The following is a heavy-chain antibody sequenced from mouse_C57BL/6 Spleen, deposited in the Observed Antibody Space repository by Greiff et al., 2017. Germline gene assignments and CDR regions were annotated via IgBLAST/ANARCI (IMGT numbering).Heavy chain of an antibody. V-gene: IGHV1-52*01. CDR3: ARGGHYGSSYEDYLDY. CDR1: GYTFTSYW. Sequence: QVQLQQPGAELVRPGSSVKLSCKASGYTFTSYWMHWVKQRPIQGLEWIGNIDPSDSETHYNQKFKDKATLTVDKSSSTAYMQLSSLTSEDSAVYYCARGGHYGSSYEDYLDYWGQGTTLTVSS. J-gene: IGHJ2*01. CDR2: IDPSDSET. D-gene: IGHD1-1*01.